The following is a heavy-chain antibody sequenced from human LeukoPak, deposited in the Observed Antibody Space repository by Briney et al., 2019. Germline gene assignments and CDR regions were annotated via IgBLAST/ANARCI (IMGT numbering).Heavy chain of an antibody. CDR3: ARRGVYDSSGYYND. D-gene: IGHD3-22*01. J-gene: IGHJ4*02. CDR1: GGSISSGSYY. CDR2: IYTSGST. Sequence: PSETLSLTCTVSGGSISSGSYYWSWIRQPAGKGLEWIGRIYTSGSTNYNPSLKSRVTISVDTSKNQFSLKLSSVTAADTPVYYCARRGVYDSSGYYNDWGQGTLVTVSS. V-gene: IGHV4-61*02.